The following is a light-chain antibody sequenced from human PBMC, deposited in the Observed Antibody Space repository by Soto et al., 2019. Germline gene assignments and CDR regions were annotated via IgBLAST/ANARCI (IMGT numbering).Light chain of an antibody. CDR3: NSYSTSSTPLV. CDR2: DVN. J-gene: IGLJ2*01. CDR1: SSDVGGYDY. Sequence: QSALTQPASVSGSPGQSITISCTGTSSDVGGYDYVSWYQQHPGKAPRLMIYDVNNRPSGVSNRFSGSKSGNTASLTISGLHAEDEADYYCNSYSTSSTPLVFGGGTQLTVL. V-gene: IGLV2-14*03.